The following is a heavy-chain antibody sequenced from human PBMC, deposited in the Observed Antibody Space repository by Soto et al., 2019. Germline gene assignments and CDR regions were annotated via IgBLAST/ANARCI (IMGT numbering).Heavy chain of an antibody. V-gene: IGHV1-3*05. Sequence: QVQLVQSGAEEKKPGASVKVSCKASGYTFTSYAMHWVRQAPGQRLEWMGWINAGNGNTKYSQKCQGRVTITRDTSASTAYMELSSLRSEDTAVYYCARWLLWFGEGYYYSGMDVWGQGTTVTVSS. CDR1: GYTFTSYA. D-gene: IGHD3-10*01. J-gene: IGHJ6*02. CDR3: ARWLLWFGEGYYYSGMDV. CDR2: INAGNGNT.